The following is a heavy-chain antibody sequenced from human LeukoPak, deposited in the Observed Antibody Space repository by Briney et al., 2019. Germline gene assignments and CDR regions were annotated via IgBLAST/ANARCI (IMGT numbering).Heavy chain of an antibody. D-gene: IGHD3-16*02. J-gene: IGHJ6*03. CDR2: INPSGGST. CDR3: ARDYDYVWGSYRYDYYYMDV. Sequence: GASVKVSCKASGYTFTSYYMHWVRQAPGQGLEWMGIINPSGGSTSYAQKFQGRVTMTRDTSISTAYMELSRLRSDDTAVYYCARDYDYVWGSYRYDYYYMDVWGKGTTVTVSS. CDR1: GYTFTSYY. V-gene: IGHV1-46*01.